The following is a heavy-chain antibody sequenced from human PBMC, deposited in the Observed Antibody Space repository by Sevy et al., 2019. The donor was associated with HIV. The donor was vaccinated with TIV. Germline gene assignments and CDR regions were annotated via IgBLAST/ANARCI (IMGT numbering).Heavy chain of an antibody. CDR3: AKSSFIPMDGNAYYFVY. CDR2: ITWNSVIL. Sequence: GGSLRLSCTASGFTFDKYAMHWVRQAPGKGLEWVSGITWNSVILGYADSVQGGFTISRDNARNSLYLEMKSLRAEDTALYYCAKSSFIPMDGNAYYFVYWGQGTLVSVSS. D-gene: IGHD6-6*01. V-gene: IGHV3-9*01. CDR1: GFTFDKYA. J-gene: IGHJ4*02.